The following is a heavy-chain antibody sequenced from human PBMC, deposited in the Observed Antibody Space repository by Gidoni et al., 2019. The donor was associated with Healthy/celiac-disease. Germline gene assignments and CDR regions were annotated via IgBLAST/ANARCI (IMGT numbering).Heavy chain of an antibody. D-gene: IGHD5-18*01. J-gene: IGHJ3*02. CDR2: TYYRSKWYN. CDR3: AREGGTGYSYGLDAFDI. Sequence: QVQLQQSGPGLVTPSPTLSLTCAISGDSVSSNSAAWNWIRQSPSRGLEWLGRTYYRSKWYNDYAVSVKSRITINPDTSKNQFSLQLNSVTPEDTAVYYCAREGGTGYSYGLDAFDIWGQGTMVTVSS. V-gene: IGHV6-1*01. CDR1: GDSVSSNSAA.